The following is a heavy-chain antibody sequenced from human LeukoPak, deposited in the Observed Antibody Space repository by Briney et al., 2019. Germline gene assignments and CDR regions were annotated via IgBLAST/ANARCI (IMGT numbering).Heavy chain of an antibody. CDR3: AEGVSGWYTGWFDP. Sequence: PGGSLRLSCAASGFTFSSYAMSWVRQAPGKGLEWVSAISGSGGSTYYADSVKGRFTISRDNSKNTLYLQMNSLRAEDTAVYYCAEGVSGWYTGWFDPWGQGTLVTVSS. CDR2: ISGSGGST. CDR1: GFTFSSYA. V-gene: IGHV3-23*01. J-gene: IGHJ5*02. D-gene: IGHD6-19*01.